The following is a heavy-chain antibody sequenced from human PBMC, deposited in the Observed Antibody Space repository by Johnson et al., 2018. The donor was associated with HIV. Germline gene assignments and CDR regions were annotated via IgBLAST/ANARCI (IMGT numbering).Heavy chain of an antibody. CDR2: ISWNSGSI. J-gene: IGHJ3*02. CDR3: AKDTYSHRLTVTESGFDI. D-gene: IGHD4-11*01. V-gene: IGHV3-9*01. Sequence: EVQLVESGGGLVQPGRSLRLSCAASGFTFDDYAMHWVRQAPGKGLEWVSGISWNSGSIGYADSVKGRFTISRDNAKNSLYLQMNSLRAEDTAVYYCAKDTYSHRLTVTESGFDIWGQGTMVTVSS. CDR1: GFTFDDYA.